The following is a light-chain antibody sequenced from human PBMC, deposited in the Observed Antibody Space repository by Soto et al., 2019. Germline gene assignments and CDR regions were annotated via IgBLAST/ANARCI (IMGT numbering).Light chain of an antibody. J-gene: IGLJ2*01. CDR1: SSNIGAGYD. CDR3: QSYDSSVVV. V-gene: IGLV1-40*01. CDR2: GNS. Sequence: QSVLTQPPSVSGAPGQRVTISCTGSSSNIGAGYDVHWYQQLPGTAPKLLIYGNSNRPSGVPDRFSGSKSGTSASLAITGLQAEDEADYSCQSYDSSVVVFGGGTKLTVL.